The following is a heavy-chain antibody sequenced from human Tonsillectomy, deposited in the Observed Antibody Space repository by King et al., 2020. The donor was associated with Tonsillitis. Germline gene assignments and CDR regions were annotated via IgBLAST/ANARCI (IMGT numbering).Heavy chain of an antibody. Sequence: DVQLVESGGGLVQPGGSLRLSCTGSTFLFSNYWITWLRQAPGKGLEWVAAIKQDASQKFYMDSVKGRFTISRDNAKNSLYLQMNSLRAEDTAVYYCISGVNADYWGQGTLVTVSS. V-gene: IGHV3-7*01. D-gene: IGHD1-1*01. J-gene: IGHJ4*02. CDR2: IKQDASQK. CDR1: TFLFSNYW. CDR3: ISGVNADY.